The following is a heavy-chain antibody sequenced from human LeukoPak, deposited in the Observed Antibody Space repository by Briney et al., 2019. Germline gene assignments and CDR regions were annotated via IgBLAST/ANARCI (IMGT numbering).Heavy chain of an antibody. CDR1: GFTFSSYS. CDR2: ISSSSSYI. V-gene: IGHV3-21*01. CDR3: ARGRVDFYYDSSGYSLPFDY. J-gene: IGHJ4*02. Sequence: GGSLRLSXAASGFTFSSYSMNWVRQAPGKGLEWVSSISSSSSYIYYADSVKGRFTISRDNAKNSLYLQMNSLRAEDTAVYYCARGRVDFYYDSSGYSLPFDYWGQGTLVTVSS. D-gene: IGHD3-22*01.